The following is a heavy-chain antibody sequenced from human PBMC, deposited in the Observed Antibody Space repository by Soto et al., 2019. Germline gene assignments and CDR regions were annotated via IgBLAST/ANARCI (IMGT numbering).Heavy chain of an antibody. CDR2: IWYDGSNK. CDR1: GFTFSSYG. J-gene: IGHJ6*02. V-gene: IGHV3-33*01. CDR3: ARESTETYYYYGMDV. Sequence: QVQLVESGGGVVQPGRSLRLSCAASGFTFSSYGMHWVRQAPGKGLEWVAVIWYDGSNKYYADYVKGRFTISRDNSKNTLYLQMNSLRAEDTAVYYCARESTETYYYYGMDVWGQGTTVTVSS. D-gene: IGHD2-2*01.